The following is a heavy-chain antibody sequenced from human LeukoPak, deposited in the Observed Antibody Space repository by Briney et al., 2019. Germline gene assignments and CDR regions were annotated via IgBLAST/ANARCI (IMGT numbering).Heavy chain of an antibody. CDR1: GGSISSSSYY. CDR3: AGDSLAVAGPLTFDY. Sequence: SETLSLTCTVSGGSISSSSYYWGWIRQPPGKGLEWIGSIYYSGSTYYNPSLKSRVTIFVDTPKNQFSLKLSSVTAADTAVYYCAGDSLAVAGPLTFDYWGQGTLVTVSS. D-gene: IGHD6-19*01. CDR2: IYYSGST. V-gene: IGHV4-39*02. J-gene: IGHJ4*02.